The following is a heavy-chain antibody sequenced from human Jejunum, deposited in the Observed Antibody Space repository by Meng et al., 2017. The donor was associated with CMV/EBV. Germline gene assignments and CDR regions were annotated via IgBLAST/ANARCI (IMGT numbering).Heavy chain of an antibody. J-gene: IGHJ4*02. CDR1: GFTFSDHY. CDR3: TRVGSNWYVDY. V-gene: IGHV3-72*01. D-gene: IGHD6-13*01. Sequence: CAASGFTFSDHYIDWVRQAPGKGLEWVGRIRKRTNSYTTEYAASVKGRFTISRDDSQNSVSLEMNSLKIEDTAVYYCTRVGSNWYVDYWGQGTLVTVSS. CDR2: IRKRTNSYTT.